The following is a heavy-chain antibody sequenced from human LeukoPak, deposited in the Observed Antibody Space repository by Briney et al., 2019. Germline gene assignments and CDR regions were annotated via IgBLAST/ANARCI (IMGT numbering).Heavy chain of an antibody. CDR1: GGSISSYD. Sequence: PSETLSLTCAVSGGSISSYDWSWIRQPAGKGLEWIGRIYTSGTTNYNPSLKSRVTMSVDTSKNQFSLNLNSVTAADTAVYYCARTSPRAATFDYWGQGTLVTASS. CDR3: ARTSPRAATFDY. CDR2: IYTSGTT. D-gene: IGHD2-15*01. V-gene: IGHV4-4*07. J-gene: IGHJ4*02.